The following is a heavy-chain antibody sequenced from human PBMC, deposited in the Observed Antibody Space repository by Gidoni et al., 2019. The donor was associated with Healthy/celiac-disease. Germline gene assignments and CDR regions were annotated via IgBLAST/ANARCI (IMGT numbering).Heavy chain of an antibody. CDR1: GFTFSSYS. CDR2: ISSSSSTI. V-gene: IGHV3-48*02. CDR3: ARKEGGYDY. J-gene: IGHJ4*02. D-gene: IGHD5-12*01. Sequence: EVQLVESGGGLVQPGGSLRLSCAASGFTFSSYSMNWVRQAPGKGLEWVSYISSSSSTIYYADSVKGRFTISRDNAKNSLDLQMNSLRDEDTAVYYCARKEGGYDYWGQGTLVTVSS.